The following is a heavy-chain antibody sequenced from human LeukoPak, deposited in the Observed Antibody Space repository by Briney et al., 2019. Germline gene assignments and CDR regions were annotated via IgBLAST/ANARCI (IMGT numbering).Heavy chain of an antibody. CDR1: GGSFSGYY. J-gene: IGHJ6*02. D-gene: IGHD1-1*01. CDR3: ASGRDARVTGYGMDV. CDR2: INHSGST. V-gene: IGHV4-34*01. Sequence: SETLSLTCAVYGGSFSGYYWSWIRQPPGKGLEWIGEINHSGSTNYNPSLKSRVTISVDTSKNQFSLKLSSVTAADTAVYYCASGRDARVTGYGMDVWGQGTTVTVSS.